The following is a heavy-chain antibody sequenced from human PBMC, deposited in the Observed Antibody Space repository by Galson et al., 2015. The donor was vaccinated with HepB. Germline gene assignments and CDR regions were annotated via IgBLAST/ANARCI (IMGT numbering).Heavy chain of an antibody. V-gene: IGHV3-23*01. CDR3: AKAIAAAYVGVQGPPDQGFDP. CDR2: ISGSGGST. D-gene: IGHD6-13*01. Sequence: SLRLSCAASGFTFSAYSMNWVRQAPGKGLEWVSAISGSGGSTYYADSVKGRFTISRDNSKNTLYLQMNSLRAEDTAVYYCAKAIAAAYVGVQGPPDQGFDPWGQGTLVTVSS. CDR1: GFTFSAYS. J-gene: IGHJ5*02.